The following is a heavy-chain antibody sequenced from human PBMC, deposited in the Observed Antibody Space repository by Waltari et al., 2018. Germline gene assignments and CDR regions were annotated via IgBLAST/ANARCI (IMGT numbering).Heavy chain of an antibody. J-gene: IGHJ4*02. D-gene: IGHD5-12*01. Sequence: QVQLVQSGAEVKKPGASVKVSCKASGYTFTSYAMHWVRQAPGQRLEWMGWINAGNGNTKYSQKFQGRVTITRDTSASTAYMELSSLRSEDTAVYYCARAGESEVATIDYWGQGTLVTVSS. CDR3: ARAGESEVATIDY. CDR2: INAGNGNT. CDR1: GYTFTSYA. V-gene: IGHV1-3*01.